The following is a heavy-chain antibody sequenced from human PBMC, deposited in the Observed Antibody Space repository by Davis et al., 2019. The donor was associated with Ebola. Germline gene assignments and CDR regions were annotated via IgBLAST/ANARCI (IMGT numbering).Heavy chain of an antibody. CDR2: IWYDGSKK. CDR1: GFTFRSYG. CDR3: ATGGYYASGSHDY. J-gene: IGHJ4*02. D-gene: IGHD3-10*01. V-gene: IGHV3-33*01. Sequence: GESLKISCAASGFTFRSYGMHWVRQAPGKGLEWVAVIWYDGSKKYYADSVKGRFTISRDNSKNNLYLQMNSLRAEDTAVYYCATGGYYASGSHDYWGQGTLVTVSS.